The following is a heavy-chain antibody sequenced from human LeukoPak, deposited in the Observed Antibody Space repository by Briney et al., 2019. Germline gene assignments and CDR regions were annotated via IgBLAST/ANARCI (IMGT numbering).Heavy chain of an antibody. CDR3: ARIGYSTSWANFDY. CDR2: IRTDGGEK. Sequence: GTSLRLSCAASGFTFRNYGMHWVRQAPGKGLGWVASIRTDGGEKYHADSVQGRFSISRATSKNTLYLQMDSLRAEDTALYYCARIGYSTSWANFDYWGQGTLVTVSS. D-gene: IGHD6-13*01. V-gene: IGHV3-33*01. CDR1: GFTFRNYG. J-gene: IGHJ4*02.